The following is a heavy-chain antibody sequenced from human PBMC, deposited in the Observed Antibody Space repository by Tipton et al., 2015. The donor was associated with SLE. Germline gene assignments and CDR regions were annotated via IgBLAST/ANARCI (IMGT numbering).Heavy chain of an antibody. CDR1: GGSISSSAYY. Sequence: LRLSCTVSGGSISSSAYYWGWIRQPPGKGLEWIGEINHSGRTDYNPSLKSRVTISVDTSKNQFSLKLSSVTAADTAVYYCARDYGIRDWGQGTLVTVSS. CDR2: INHSGRT. J-gene: IGHJ4*02. V-gene: IGHV4-39*07. D-gene: IGHD4-17*01. CDR3: ARDYGIRD.